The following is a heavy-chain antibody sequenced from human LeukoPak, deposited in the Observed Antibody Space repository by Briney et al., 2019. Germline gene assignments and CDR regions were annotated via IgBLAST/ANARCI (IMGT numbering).Heavy chain of an antibody. D-gene: IGHD6-19*01. Sequence: GGSLRLSCAASGFTFSSYAMSWVRQAPGKGLEWVSAISGSGGSTYYADSVKGRFTISRDSSKNTLYLQMNSLRAEDTAVYYCARVRYSSGCHDYWGQGTLVTVSS. CDR1: GFTFSSYA. V-gene: IGHV3-23*01. J-gene: IGHJ4*02. CDR2: ISGSGGST. CDR3: ARVRYSSGCHDY.